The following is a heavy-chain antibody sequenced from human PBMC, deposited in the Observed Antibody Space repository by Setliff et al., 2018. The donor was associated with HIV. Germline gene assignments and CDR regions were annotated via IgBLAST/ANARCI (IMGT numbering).Heavy chain of an antibody. CDR1: GGTFSSYA. Sequence: RASVKVSCKASGGTFSSYAISWVRQAPGQGLEWMGGIIPIFGTANYAQKFQGRVTITTDESTSTAYMELSSLRSEDTAVYYCASGGSGSYLPVPDAFDIWGQGTMVTVSS. V-gene: IGHV1-69*05. D-gene: IGHD1-26*01. CDR2: IIPIFGTA. J-gene: IGHJ3*02. CDR3: ASGGSGSYLPVPDAFDI.